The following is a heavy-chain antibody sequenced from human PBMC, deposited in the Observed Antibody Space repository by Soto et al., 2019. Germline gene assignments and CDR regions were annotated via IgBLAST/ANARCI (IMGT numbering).Heavy chain of an antibody. CDR2: INHSGSN. CDR3: ARGTVVVVVAATPSEYFQH. CDR1: GGSFSGYY. J-gene: IGHJ1*01. D-gene: IGHD2-15*01. V-gene: IGHV4-34*01. Sequence: QVQLQQWGAGLLKPSETLSLTCAVYGGSFSGYYWSWIRQPQGQGLEWIGEINHSGSNNYNPSLKSRVTISVVTSNNQVSLKLSSVTAADTAVYYCARGTVVVVVAATPSEYFQHLGQGTLVTVSS.